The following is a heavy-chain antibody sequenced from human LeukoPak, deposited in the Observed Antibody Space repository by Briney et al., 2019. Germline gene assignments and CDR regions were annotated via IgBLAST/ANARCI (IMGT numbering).Heavy chain of an antibody. J-gene: IGHJ4*02. Sequence: GASVKVSCTASGYTFTSYYMHWVRQAPGQGLEWTGIINPSGGSTSYAQKFQGRVTMTRDTSTSTVYMELSSLRSEDTAAYYCAREMGIAVAGMGHWGQGTLVTVSS. CDR1: GYTFTSYY. CDR2: INPSGGST. CDR3: AREMGIAVAGMGH. V-gene: IGHV1-46*01. D-gene: IGHD6-19*01.